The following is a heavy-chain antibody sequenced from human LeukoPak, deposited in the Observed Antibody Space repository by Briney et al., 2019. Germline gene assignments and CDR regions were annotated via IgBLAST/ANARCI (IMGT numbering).Heavy chain of an antibody. CDR3: ARAAGIQFDY. Sequence: SETLSLTCTVSGGSISSYYWSWIRQPPGKGLGWIGYIYYSGSTNYNPSLKSRVTISVDTSKNQFSLKLSSVTAADTAVYYCARAAGIQFDYWGQGTLVTVSS. CDR2: IYYSGST. D-gene: IGHD1-14*01. V-gene: IGHV4-59*01. CDR1: GGSISSYY. J-gene: IGHJ4*02.